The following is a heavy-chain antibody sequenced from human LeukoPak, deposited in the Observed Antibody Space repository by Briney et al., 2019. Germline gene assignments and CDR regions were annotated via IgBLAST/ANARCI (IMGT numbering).Heavy chain of an antibody. CDR1: GYTFTGYY. CDR3: ARGLEYSSSSGLGGGY. Sequence: GASVKVSCKSSGYTFTGYYMHWVRQAPGQGLEWMGWINPNSGGTNYAQKFQGRVTIPRATSITTAYMELSRLRSDDTAVYYCARGLEYSSSSGLGGGYWGQGTLVTVSS. J-gene: IGHJ4*02. D-gene: IGHD6-6*01. CDR2: INPNSGGT. V-gene: IGHV1-2*02.